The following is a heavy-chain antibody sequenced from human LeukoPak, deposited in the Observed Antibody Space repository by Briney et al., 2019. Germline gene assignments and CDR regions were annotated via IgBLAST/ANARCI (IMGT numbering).Heavy chain of an antibody. CDR3: ATPRSSLEFDY. CDR1: GFIFTNYP. V-gene: IGHV3-30*17. J-gene: IGHJ4*02. Sequence: PGGSLRLSCAASGFIFTNYPIHWVRQTPDKGLECVAIMSIDGNTKYYADSVRGRFTISRDNSKNTLYLQMNSLRAEDTAVYYCATPRSSLEFDYWGQGTLVTVSS. CDR2: MSIDGNTK. D-gene: IGHD1-26*01.